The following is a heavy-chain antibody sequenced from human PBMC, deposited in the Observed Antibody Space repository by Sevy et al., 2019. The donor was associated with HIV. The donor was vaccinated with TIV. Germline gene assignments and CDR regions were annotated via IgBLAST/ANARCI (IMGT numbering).Heavy chain of an antibody. CDR1: GGSISYTTYY. CDR3: ASPRYFFGSGSYFSNWFDP. CDR2: IDYSGST. V-gene: IGHV4-39*01. J-gene: IGHJ5*02. D-gene: IGHD3-10*01. Sequence: SETLSLTCTVSGGSISYTTYYWGWVRQPPGKGLAWIGGIDYSGSTYYKPPIRSRVTMSVDTSKNQFSLKLSSVTAEDTAVYYCASPRYFFGSGSYFSNWFDPWGQGTLVTVSS.